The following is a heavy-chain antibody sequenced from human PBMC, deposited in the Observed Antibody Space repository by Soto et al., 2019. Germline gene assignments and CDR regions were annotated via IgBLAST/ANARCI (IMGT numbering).Heavy chain of an antibody. D-gene: IGHD3-3*01. CDR3: AADDLVMDV. CDR2: IVVGSGNT. Sequence: QMQLVQSGPEVQKPGTSVKVSCKASGFTFTSSAVQWVRQARGQRLEWIGWIVVGSGNTNYAQKCQERVTITRDMSTRTAYMELSSLRSEDMAVYYCAADDLVMDVWGQGTTVTVSS. CDR1: GFTFTSSA. J-gene: IGHJ6*02. V-gene: IGHV1-58*01.